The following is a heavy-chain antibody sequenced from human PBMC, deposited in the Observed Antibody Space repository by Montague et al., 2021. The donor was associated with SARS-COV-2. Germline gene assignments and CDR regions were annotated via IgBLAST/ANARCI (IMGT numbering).Heavy chain of an antibody. CDR1: GGSISSSSYY. Sequence: SETLSLTCTVSGGSISSSSYYWGWIRRPPGKGLEWIGSIYYSGSTYYNPSLKSRVTISVDTSKNQFSLKLSSVTAADTAVYYCGRRGYSGYDYHLLVDYWGQGTLVTVSS. CDR3: GRRGYSGYDYHLLVDY. J-gene: IGHJ4*02. V-gene: IGHV4-39*01. CDR2: IYYSGST. D-gene: IGHD5-12*01.